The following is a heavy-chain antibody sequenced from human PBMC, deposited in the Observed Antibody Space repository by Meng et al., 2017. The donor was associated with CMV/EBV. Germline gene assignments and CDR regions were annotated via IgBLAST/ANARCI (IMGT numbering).Heavy chain of an antibody. V-gene: IGHV4-39*01. Sequence: QLQLQESGPGLVKPSETLSHTCTVSGGSISSSSYYWGWIRQPPGKGLEWIGSIYYSGSTYYNPSLKSRVTISVDTSKNQFSLKLSSVTAADTAVYYCARYSGSYYSYWGQGTLVTVSS. CDR3: ARYSGSYYSY. CDR2: IYYSGST. J-gene: IGHJ4*02. D-gene: IGHD1-26*01. CDR1: GGSISSSSYY.